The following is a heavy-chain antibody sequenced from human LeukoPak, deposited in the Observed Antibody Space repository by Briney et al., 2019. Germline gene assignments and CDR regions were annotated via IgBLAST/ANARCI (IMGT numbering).Heavy chain of an antibody. V-gene: IGHV3-48*03. J-gene: IGHJ4*02. Sequence: GGSLRLACAASGFTFSSYEMNWVRQAPGKGLEWVAYMTSGGSTIYYADSVKGRFTISRDNAKNSLYLQMNSLRDEDTAVYYCAKSEYTFGFGFYWGQGTLVTVSS. CDR3: AKSEYTFGFGFY. CDR2: MTSGGSTI. D-gene: IGHD5-18*01. CDR1: GFTFSSYE.